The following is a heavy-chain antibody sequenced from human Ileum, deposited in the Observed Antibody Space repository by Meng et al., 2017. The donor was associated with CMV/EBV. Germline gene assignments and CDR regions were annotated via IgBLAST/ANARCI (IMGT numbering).Heavy chain of an antibody. Sequence: ASVKVSCKASGYTFTGYYMHWVRQAPGQGLEWMGWINPNSGGTNYAQKLQGRVTMTRDTSISTAYMELSRLRSDDTAVYYCERHPTSSIAARPRTDWFDPWGQGTLVTVSS. J-gene: IGHJ5*02. CDR3: ERHPTSSIAARPRTDWFDP. CDR2: INPNSGGT. CDR1: GYTFTGYY. V-gene: IGHV1-2*02. D-gene: IGHD6-6*01.